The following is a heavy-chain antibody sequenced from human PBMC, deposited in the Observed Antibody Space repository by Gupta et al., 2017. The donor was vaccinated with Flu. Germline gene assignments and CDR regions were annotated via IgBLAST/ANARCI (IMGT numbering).Heavy chain of an antibody. CDR2: IYTSGST. D-gene: IGHD3-22*01. CDR3: ARVKWNYYDSSGPPVVAFDI. Sequence: QVQLQESGPGLVKPSQTLSLTCTASGGSISSGSYYWTWIRQPAGKGLEWIGSIYTSGSTNYNPSLKSRVTISVDTSKNQFSLKLSSVTAADTAVYYCARVKWNYYDSSGPPVVAFDIWGQGTMVTVSS. V-gene: IGHV4-61*02. J-gene: IGHJ3*02. CDR1: GGSISSGSYY.